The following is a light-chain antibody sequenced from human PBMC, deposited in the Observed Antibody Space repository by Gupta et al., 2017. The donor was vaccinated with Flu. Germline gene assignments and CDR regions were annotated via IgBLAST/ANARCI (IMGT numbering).Light chain of an antibody. CDR2: QDD. V-gene: IGLV3-1*01. Sequence: PGQAASRTCTGDNWGDKYGCEYRQKPSQSPMLVISQDDKGPTGKPERFSGSSAGNTATQTIRETQAMDEADYYCQAWDSTTAVFGGGTKLTVL. CDR3: QAWDSTTAV. CDR1: NWGDKY. J-gene: IGLJ3*02.